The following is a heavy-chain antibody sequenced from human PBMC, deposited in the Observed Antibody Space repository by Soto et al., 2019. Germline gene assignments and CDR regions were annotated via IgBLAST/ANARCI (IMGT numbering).Heavy chain of an antibody. V-gene: IGHV3-11*01. J-gene: IGHJ4*02. CDR3: ARATFDIWSWDTEKVDY. Sequence: QVHLVESGGGLVKPGGSLRLSCAASGFTFSDYYMSWIRQATGQGLEWVSYISSSGSTIYYADSVKGRFTISRDNAKKSLYLQMNSLRAEDTAVYYWARATFDIWSWDTEKVDYWGQGTLVTVSS. CDR1: GFTFSDYY. D-gene: IGHD3-3*01. CDR2: ISSSGSTI.